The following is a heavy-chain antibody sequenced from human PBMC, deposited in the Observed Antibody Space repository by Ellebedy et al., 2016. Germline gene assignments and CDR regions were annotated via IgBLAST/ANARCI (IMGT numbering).Heavy chain of an antibody. CDR3: ARGGVRFLGWLSKEFDY. CDR1: GGSFSGYY. J-gene: IGHJ4*02. CDR2: ISYGGSA. D-gene: IGHD3-3*01. Sequence: GSLRLSXAVSGGSFSGYYWSWIRQTPGKGLEWIGEISYGGSATYNPSLKRRLAMSIDTSKNQFALNLTSVTAADTAIYYCARGGVRFLGWLSKEFDYWGQGTLITVSS. V-gene: IGHV4-34*01.